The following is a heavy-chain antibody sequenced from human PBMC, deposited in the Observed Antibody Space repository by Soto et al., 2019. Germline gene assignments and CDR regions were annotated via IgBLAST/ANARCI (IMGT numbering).Heavy chain of an antibody. J-gene: IGHJ3*01. CDR3: ARGGPPISALDL. CDR2: INPTSDYT. CDR1: GYTLSSNY. V-gene: IGHV1-46*01. Sequence: QVQLVQSGAEVKQPGASVKISCKASGYTLSSNYLHWVRQAPGQGLEWMGMINPTSDYTNFAQKFTGRVILTKDASTSTVYMELTSLRLDDTAVYFCARGGPPISALDLWGQGTRVAVSS.